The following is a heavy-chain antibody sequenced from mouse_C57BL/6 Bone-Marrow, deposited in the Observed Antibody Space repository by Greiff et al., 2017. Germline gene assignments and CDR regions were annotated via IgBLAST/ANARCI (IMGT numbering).Heavy chain of an antibody. CDR1: GYTFTSYW. J-gene: IGHJ2*01. Sequence: QVQLQQSGAELVKPGASVKLSCKASGYTFTSYWMHWVKQRPGQGLEWIGMIHPNSGSTNYNEKFKSKATLTVDKSSSTAYMQLSSLTSEDSAVYYCARSDYYGTRDYWGQGTTLTVSS. CDR3: ARSDYYGTRDY. V-gene: IGHV1-64*01. D-gene: IGHD1-1*01. CDR2: IHPNSGST.